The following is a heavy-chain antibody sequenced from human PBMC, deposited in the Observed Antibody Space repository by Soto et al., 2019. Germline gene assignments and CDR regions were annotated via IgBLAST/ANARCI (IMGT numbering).Heavy chain of an antibody. D-gene: IGHD3-3*01. CDR3: ARGPRTIFGVVIHWFDP. Sequence: SETLSLTCAVYGGSFSGYYWSWIRQPPGKGLEWIGEINHSGSTNYNPSLKSRVTISVDTSKNQFSLKLSSVTAADTAVYYCARGPRTIFGVVIHWFDPWGQGXLVTVSS. J-gene: IGHJ5*02. V-gene: IGHV4-34*01. CDR2: INHSGST. CDR1: GGSFSGYY.